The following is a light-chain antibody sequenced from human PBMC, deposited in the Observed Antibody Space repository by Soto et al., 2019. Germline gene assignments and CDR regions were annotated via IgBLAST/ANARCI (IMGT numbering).Light chain of an antibody. CDR2: DVS. CDR3: SCYTSSSSRDV. CDR1: SSDVGGYNY. J-gene: IGLJ2*01. Sequence: QSVLTQPASVSGSPGQSITISCTGTSSDVGGYNYVSWYQQHPGKAPKLMIYDVSNRPSGVSNRFSGSKSGNTASLTISGLQAEDEADYYCSCYTSSSSRDVFGGGTKLTVL. V-gene: IGLV2-14*01.